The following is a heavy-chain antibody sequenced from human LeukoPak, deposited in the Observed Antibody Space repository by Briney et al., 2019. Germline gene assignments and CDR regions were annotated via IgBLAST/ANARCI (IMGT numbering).Heavy chain of an antibody. Sequence: ASVKVSCKASGYTFTGYYMHWVRQAPGQGLEWMGWINLNSGGTNYAQKFQGRVTMTRDTSISTAYMELSRLRSDDTAVYYCGRDPPPNTYYYGSGAQGDYWGQGTLVTVSS. J-gene: IGHJ4*02. D-gene: IGHD3-10*01. V-gene: IGHV1-2*02. CDR2: INLNSGGT. CDR1: GYTFTGYY. CDR3: GRDPPPNTYYYGSGAQGDY.